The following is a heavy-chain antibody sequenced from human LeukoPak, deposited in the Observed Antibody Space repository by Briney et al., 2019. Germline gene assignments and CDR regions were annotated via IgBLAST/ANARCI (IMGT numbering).Heavy chain of an antibody. CDR2: ISANNGNT. CDR3: ARKPSGEAFDI. Sequence: GASVKVSCKASGYTFTSFGITWVRQAPGQGLEWMGWISANNGNTDYPQKVQDRVIMTTDTSTSTAYMELRSLRSDDTATYYCARKPSGEAFDIWGQGTMVTVSS. J-gene: IGHJ3*02. D-gene: IGHD3-10*01. V-gene: IGHV1-18*01. CDR1: GYTFTSFG.